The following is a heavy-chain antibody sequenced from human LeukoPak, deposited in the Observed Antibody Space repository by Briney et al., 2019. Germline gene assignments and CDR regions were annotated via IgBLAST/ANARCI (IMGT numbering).Heavy chain of an antibody. J-gene: IGHJ4*02. CDR2: IRQDGSEQ. CDR3: ATLTRGGTWCH. CDR1: GFTFSNYW. D-gene: IGHD6-13*01. Sequence: GGSLRLSCAASGFTFSNYWMMWVRQAPGKGLDWVANIRQDGSEQNYVDSVKGRFTISRDNAKKSLYLQMNSLRAEDTALYYCATLTRGGTWCHWGQGTLVTVSS. V-gene: IGHV3-7*01.